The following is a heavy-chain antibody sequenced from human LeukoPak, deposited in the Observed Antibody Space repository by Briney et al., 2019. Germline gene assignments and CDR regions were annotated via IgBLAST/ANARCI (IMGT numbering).Heavy chain of an antibody. V-gene: IGHV5-51*01. J-gene: IGHJ4*02. D-gene: IGHD7-27*01. CDR1: GYSFTSYW. CDR3: ARLSEALTGLPPLKYSIDH. Sequence: KHGESLKISCKGSGYSFTSYWIGWVCQMPGKGLEWMGIIYPGDSDTRYSPSFQGQITISADKSISTAYLQWSSLKASDTAMYYCARLSEALTGLPPLKYSIDHWGRGTLVTVSS. CDR2: IYPGDSDT.